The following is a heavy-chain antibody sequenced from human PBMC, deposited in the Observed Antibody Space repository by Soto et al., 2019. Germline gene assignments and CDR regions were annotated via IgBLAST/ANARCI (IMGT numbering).Heavy chain of an antibody. J-gene: IGHJ4*02. CDR3: AKLIPRIVVVPAALAAFDS. D-gene: IGHD2-2*01. Sequence: EVQLLESGGGLVQPGGSLRLSCAASGFTFSSYAMSWVRQAPGKGLEWVSAISGSGGSTYYADSVKGRFTISRDNSKNTLYLQMNSLSAEDTAVYYCAKLIPRIVVVPAALAAFDSWGQGTLVTVSS. V-gene: IGHV3-23*01. CDR1: GFTFSSYA. CDR2: ISGSGGST.